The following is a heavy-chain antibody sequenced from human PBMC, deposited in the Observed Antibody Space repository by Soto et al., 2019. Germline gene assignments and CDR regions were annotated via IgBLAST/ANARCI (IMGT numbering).Heavy chain of an antibody. Sequence: SQTLSLTCVVSGDSVSSNSAGWHWIRQSPSRGLEWLSRTYYLSKWYTDYALSVEGRMTITPDTSKNQFSLQLNSVTPEDTAVYYCARGRLGTNWLDTWGQGTLVTVSS. D-gene: IGHD3-9*01. V-gene: IGHV6-1*01. CDR3: ARGRLGTNWLDT. CDR2: TYYLSKWYT. J-gene: IGHJ5*02. CDR1: GDSVSSNSAG.